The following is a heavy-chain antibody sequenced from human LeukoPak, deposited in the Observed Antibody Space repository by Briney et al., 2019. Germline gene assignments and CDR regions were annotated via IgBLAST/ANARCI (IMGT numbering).Heavy chain of an antibody. V-gene: IGHV1-69*05. D-gene: IGHD3-10*01. J-gene: IGHJ3*02. Sequence: SVKVSCKASGGTFSSYAISWVRQAPGQGLEWMGGIIPIFGTANYAQKFQGRVTITTDESTSTAYMELSSLRSEDTAVYYCARPAPRWFGELLLNDAFDIWGQGTMVTVSS. CDR3: ARPAPRWFGELLLNDAFDI. CDR1: GGTFSSYA. CDR2: IIPIFGTA.